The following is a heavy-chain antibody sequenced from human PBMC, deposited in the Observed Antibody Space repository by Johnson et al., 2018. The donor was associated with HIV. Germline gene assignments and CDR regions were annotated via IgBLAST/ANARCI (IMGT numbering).Heavy chain of an antibody. J-gene: IGHJ3*02. CDR2: INWNGGST. D-gene: IGHD6-13*01. Sequence: VQLVESGGGVVQPGRSLRLSCAASGFTFDDYGMSWVRQAPGQGLEWVSGINWNGGSTGYADSVKGRFTISSDNAKNSLYLQLNSLRAEDTAVYYCAKEMRGVAAAGKRGSSAFDIWGQGTMVTVSS. V-gene: IGHV3-20*04. CDR3: AKEMRGVAAAGKRGSSAFDI. CDR1: GFTFDDYG.